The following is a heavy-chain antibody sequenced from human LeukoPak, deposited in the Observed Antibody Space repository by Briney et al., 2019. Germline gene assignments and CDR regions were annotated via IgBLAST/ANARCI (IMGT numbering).Heavy chain of an antibody. Sequence: PGGSLRLSCAASGFTFSSYSMNWVRQAPGKGLEWVSSISSSSSYIYYADSVKGRFTISRDNTQNSLYLQMDSLRADDTAIYYCARVRGYSSSSGDFDYWGQGTLVTVSS. D-gene: IGHD6-13*01. J-gene: IGHJ4*02. V-gene: IGHV3-21*06. CDR3: ARVRGYSSSSGDFDY. CDR1: GFTFSSYS. CDR2: ISSSSSYI.